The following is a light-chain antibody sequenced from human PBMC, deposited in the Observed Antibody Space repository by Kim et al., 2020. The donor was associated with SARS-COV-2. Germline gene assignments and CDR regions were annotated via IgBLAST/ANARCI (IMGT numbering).Light chain of an antibody. J-gene: IGLJ1*01. V-gene: IGLV1-51*01. CDR3: GTWDSSLNVYV. CDR1: ISNMGNYY. Sequence: GPKVSISGSGSISNMGNYYESGYQHIPGTALKRRIYDNNKRPSGIPDRFSGSRSGTSATLGITGLQTGDESDYYCGTWDSSLNVYVFGTGTKVTVL. CDR2: DNN.